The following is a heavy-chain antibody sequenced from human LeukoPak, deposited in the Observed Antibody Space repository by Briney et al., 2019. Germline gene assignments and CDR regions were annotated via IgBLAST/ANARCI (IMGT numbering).Heavy chain of an antibody. V-gene: IGHV1-2*02. CDR1: GYTFTNYY. Sequence: ASVKVSCKASGYTFTNYYMYWVRQAPGQGLEWMGWINPNSGDTNSAQRFQGRVTMTRDTSISTAYMELSGLRSDDTAVYYCARDGQSMMVDFDYWGQGTLVTVSS. CDR3: ARDGQSMMVDFDY. J-gene: IGHJ4*02. D-gene: IGHD2-15*01. CDR2: INPNSGDT.